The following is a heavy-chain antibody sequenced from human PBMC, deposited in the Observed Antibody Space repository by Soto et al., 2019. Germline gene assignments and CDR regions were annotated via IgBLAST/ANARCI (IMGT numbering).Heavy chain of an antibody. CDR2: IYYGGST. Sequence: SETLSLTCTVSGGSVSSGSYYWSWIRQPPGQGLEWIGYIYYGGSTNYNPSLKSRFTISVDTPNNQFSLQLTSVTAAHTAAYYCGRGRASSRWFDPWGQGTLVTVSS. J-gene: IGHJ5*02. D-gene: IGHD3-10*01. CDR1: GGSVSSGSYY. CDR3: GRGRASSRWFDP. V-gene: IGHV4-61*01.